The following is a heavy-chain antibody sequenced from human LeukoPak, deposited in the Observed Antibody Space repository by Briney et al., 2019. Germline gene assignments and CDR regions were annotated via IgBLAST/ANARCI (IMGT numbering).Heavy chain of an antibody. V-gene: IGHV1-2*02. D-gene: IGHD6-6*01. J-gene: IGHJ4*02. Sequence: ASVKVSCKASGYTFTGYYMHWVRQAPGQGLEWMGWINPNIVCTNYAQKFQGRGTMNRDTAITTAYMELSRLRSDDTAVYYCARGTTYSSSLYWGQGNLVTVSS. CDR1: GYTFTGYY. CDR3: ARGTTYSSSLY. CDR2: INPNIVCT.